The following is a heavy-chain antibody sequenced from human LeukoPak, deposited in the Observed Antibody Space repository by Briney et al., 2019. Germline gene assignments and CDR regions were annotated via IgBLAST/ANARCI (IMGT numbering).Heavy chain of an antibody. CDR1: GFTFSDYY. CDR2: ISSSGSTI. J-gene: IGHJ3*02. V-gene: IGHV3-11*01. Sequence: GGSLRLSCAASGFTFSDYYMSWIRPAPGKGLEWVSYISSSGSTIYYADSVKGRFTISRDNAKNSLYLQMNSLRAEDTAVYYCARITMVRGVDAFDIWGQGTMVTVSS. CDR3: ARITMVRGVDAFDI. D-gene: IGHD3-10*01.